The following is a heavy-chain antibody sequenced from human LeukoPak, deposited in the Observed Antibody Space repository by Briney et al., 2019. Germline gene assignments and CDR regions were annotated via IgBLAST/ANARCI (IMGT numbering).Heavy chain of an antibody. D-gene: IGHD7-27*01. Sequence: GGSLRLSCAASGFTFSSYAMSWVRQAPGKGLEWVSAISGSGGSTYYADSVKGRFTISRDNSKNTLYLQIHSLRAEDMAVYYCARDSNWASDYWGQGTLVTVSS. V-gene: IGHV3-23*01. CDR1: GFTFSSYA. CDR2: ISGSGGST. J-gene: IGHJ4*02. CDR3: ARDSNWASDY.